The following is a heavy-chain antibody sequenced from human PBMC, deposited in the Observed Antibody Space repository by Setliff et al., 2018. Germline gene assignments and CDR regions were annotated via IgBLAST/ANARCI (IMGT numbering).Heavy chain of an antibody. Sequence: GESLKISCVASGFTFSTYWMSWVRQAPGKGLEWVANIKQDGSEKYYVDSVKGRFTISRDNAKNSLYLQMNSLRAEDTAVYYCARDGGEYWGQGMLVTVSS. V-gene: IGHV3-7*01. D-gene: IGHD3-16*01. CDR1: GFTFSTYW. CDR3: ARDGGEY. J-gene: IGHJ4*02. CDR2: IKQDGSEK.